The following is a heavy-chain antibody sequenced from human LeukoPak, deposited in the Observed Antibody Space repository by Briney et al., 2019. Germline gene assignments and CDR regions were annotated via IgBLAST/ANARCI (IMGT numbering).Heavy chain of an antibody. CDR2: VSTSGGST. V-gene: IGHV3-64D*09. Sequence: GGSLRLSCSASGFTFSSYAMHWVRQAPGKGLEYVSAVSTSGGSTYYADSVKGRFTISRDNAKNTLYLQMSSLRAEDTAVYYCVKAAVYYYGSGSYLTSWGQGTLVTVSS. D-gene: IGHD3-10*01. CDR1: GFTFSSYA. J-gene: IGHJ4*02. CDR3: VKAAVYYYGSGSYLTS.